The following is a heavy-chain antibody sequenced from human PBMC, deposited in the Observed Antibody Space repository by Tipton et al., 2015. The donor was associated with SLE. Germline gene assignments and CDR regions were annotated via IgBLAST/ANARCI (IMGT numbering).Heavy chain of an antibody. Sequence: TLSLTCTVSGGSISSYYWSWIRQPLGKGLEWIGYIYDSVYTNYNPSLKSRVTISVDTSKNQFSLKLSSVTAADTAVYYCARDSCGGDCYGYYYMDVWGKGTTVTVSS. J-gene: IGHJ6*03. CDR3: ARDSCGGDCYGYYYMDV. V-gene: IGHV4-59*12. CDR1: GGSISSYY. D-gene: IGHD2-21*01. CDR2: IYDSVYT.